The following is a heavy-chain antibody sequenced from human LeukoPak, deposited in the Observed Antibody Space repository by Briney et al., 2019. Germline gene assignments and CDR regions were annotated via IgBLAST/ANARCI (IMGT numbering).Heavy chain of an antibody. D-gene: IGHD6-19*01. CDR1: GFTFSNFW. Sequence: GGSLRLSCAASGFTFSNFWMHWVRQAPGKGLVWVSRINGDGRSISYADSVKGRFTISRDNAKNSLYLQMNSLRAEDTAVYYCARDRRYSSGWYDYYYYYMDVWGKGTTVTVSS. J-gene: IGHJ6*03. CDR2: INGDGRSI. CDR3: ARDRRYSSGWYDYYYYYMDV. V-gene: IGHV3-74*01.